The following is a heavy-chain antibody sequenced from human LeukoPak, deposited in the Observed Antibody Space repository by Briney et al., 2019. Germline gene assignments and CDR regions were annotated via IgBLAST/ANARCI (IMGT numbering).Heavy chain of an antibody. CDR1: GYTFTGYY. CDR2: INPNSGGT. CDR3: ARIGARFGEAETDY. Sequence: ASVKVSCKASGYTFTGYYMHWMRQAPGQGLEWMGWINPNSGGTNYAQKLQGRVTMTTDTSTSTAYMELRSLRSDDTAVYYCARIGARFGEAETDYWGQGTLVTVSS. J-gene: IGHJ4*02. D-gene: IGHD3-10*01. V-gene: IGHV1-2*02.